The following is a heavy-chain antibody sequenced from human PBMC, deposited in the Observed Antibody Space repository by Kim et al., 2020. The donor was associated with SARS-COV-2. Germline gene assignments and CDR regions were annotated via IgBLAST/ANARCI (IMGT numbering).Heavy chain of an antibody. Sequence: YAASVKGRFTISRDDSKSIAYLQMNSLKTEDTAVYYCTKPYYYDSSGYFYWGQGTLVTVSS. V-gene: IGHV3-49*02. D-gene: IGHD3-22*01. CDR3: TKPYYYDSSGYFY. J-gene: IGHJ4*02.